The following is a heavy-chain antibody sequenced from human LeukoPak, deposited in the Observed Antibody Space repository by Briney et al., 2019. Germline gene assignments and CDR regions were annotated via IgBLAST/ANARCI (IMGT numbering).Heavy chain of an antibody. CDR1: GYTFTGYY. Sequence: ASVKVSCKASGYTFTGYYMHWVRQAPGQGLEWMGWINPNSGGTNYAQKFQGRVTMTRDTSISTAYMELSRLRSDDTAVYYCARDRAWGPPTFDYWGQGTLVTVSS. V-gene: IGHV1-2*02. CDR2: INPNSGGT. CDR3: ARDRAWGPPTFDY. D-gene: IGHD7-27*01. J-gene: IGHJ4*02.